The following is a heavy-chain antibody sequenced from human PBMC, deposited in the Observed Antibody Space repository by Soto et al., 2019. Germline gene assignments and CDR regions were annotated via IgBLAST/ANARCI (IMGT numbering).Heavy chain of an antibody. D-gene: IGHD6-6*01. V-gene: IGHV1-69*13. Sequence: GASVKVSCKASGGTFSSYAISWVRQAPGQGLEWMGGIIPIFGTANYAQKFQGRVTITADESTSTAYMELSSLRSEDTAVYYCARDGNSSSRDYYYGMDVWGQGTTVTVSS. CDR1: GGTFSSYA. CDR3: ARDGNSSSRDYYYGMDV. CDR2: IIPIFGTA. J-gene: IGHJ6*02.